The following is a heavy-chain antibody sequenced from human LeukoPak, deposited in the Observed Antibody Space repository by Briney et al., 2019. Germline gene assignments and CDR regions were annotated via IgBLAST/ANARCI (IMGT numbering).Heavy chain of an antibody. CDR1: GGSISSGGYF. CDR3: ATSVRGSYYASTRYPPHVHY. J-gene: IGHJ4*02. D-gene: IGHD3-22*01. V-gene: IGHV4-31*03. CDR2: IYYSGST. Sequence: SQTLSLTRTVSGGSISSGGYFWSWTRQHPGKGLEWIGYIYYSGSTYYNPSLKSRVTISVQTSKNQLSLKLSPVTAADTSLYSCATSVRGSYYASTRYPPHVHYWGQGTLVSVSS.